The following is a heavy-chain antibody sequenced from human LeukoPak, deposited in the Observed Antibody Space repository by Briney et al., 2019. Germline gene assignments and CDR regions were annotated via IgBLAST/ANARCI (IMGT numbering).Heavy chain of an antibody. V-gene: IGHV3-30-3*01. CDR2: ISYDGSNK. D-gene: IGHD3-22*01. Sequence: GGSLRLSCAASGFTFSSYAMHWVRQAPGKGLEWVAVISYDGSNKYYADSVKGRFTISRDNSKNTLYLQMNSLRAEDTAVYYCARDPPPDYYDSSGSLDYWGQGTLVTVSS. CDR1: GFTFSSYA. J-gene: IGHJ4*02. CDR3: ARDPPPDYYDSSGSLDY.